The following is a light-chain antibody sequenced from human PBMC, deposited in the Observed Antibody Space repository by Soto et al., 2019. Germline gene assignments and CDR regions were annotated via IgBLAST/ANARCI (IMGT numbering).Light chain of an antibody. V-gene: IGLV2-14*01. J-gene: IGLJ2*01. CDR2: EVS. Sequence: QSALTQPASVSGSPGQSITISCTGTSSDVGGYNYVSWYQQHPGKAPKLMIYEVSNRPSGVSNRFSGSKSGNTASLTISGLQAEDEAEYYCSSYTIISTVLGGGTKLTVL. CDR1: SSDVGGYNY. CDR3: SSYTIISTV.